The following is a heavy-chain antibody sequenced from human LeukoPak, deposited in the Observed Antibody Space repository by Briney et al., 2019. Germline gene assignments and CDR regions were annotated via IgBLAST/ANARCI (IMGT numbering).Heavy chain of an antibody. J-gene: IGHJ4*02. CDR3: PGADNYALDY. CDR1: GLTFSSYW. D-gene: IGHD5-18*01. V-gene: IGHV3-7*01. Sequence: PGGSLRLSCAASGLTFSSYWMSWVRQVPGKGLEWVANIKQNGSEKYYVDSVKGRFTISRDNAKNSLYLQMNSLRAEDPALYSGPGADNYALDYWGQGTLVTVSS. CDR2: IKQNGSEK.